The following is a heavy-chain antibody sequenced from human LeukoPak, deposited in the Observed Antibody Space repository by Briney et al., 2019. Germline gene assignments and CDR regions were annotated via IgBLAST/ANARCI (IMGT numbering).Heavy chain of an antibody. D-gene: IGHD3-10*01. V-gene: IGHV4-38-2*01. CDR3: ASASSFDAFDI. CDR1: GYSISSGYY. Sequence: SETLSLTCAVSGYSISSGYYWGWIRQPPGKGLEWIGSIYHSGSTYYNPSLKSRVTISVDTSKNQFSLKLSSVTAAYTAVYYCASASSFDAFDIWGQGTMVTVPS. CDR2: IYHSGST. J-gene: IGHJ3*02.